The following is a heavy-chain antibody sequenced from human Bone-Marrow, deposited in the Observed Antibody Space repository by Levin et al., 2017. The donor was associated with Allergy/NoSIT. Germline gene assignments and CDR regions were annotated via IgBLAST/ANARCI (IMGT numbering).Heavy chain of an antibody. V-gene: IGHV1-18*01. CDR2: ISAYNGNT. D-gene: IGHD3-3*01. Sequence: GESLKISCKASGYTFTSYGISWVRQAPGQGLEWMGWISAYNGNTNYAQKLQGRVTMTTDTSTSTAYMELRSLRSDDTAVYYCARGTTYYDFWSGDRGGDEHNWFDPWGQGTLVTVSS. CDR3: ARGTTYYDFWSGDRGGDEHNWFDP. CDR1: GYTFTSYG. J-gene: IGHJ5*02.